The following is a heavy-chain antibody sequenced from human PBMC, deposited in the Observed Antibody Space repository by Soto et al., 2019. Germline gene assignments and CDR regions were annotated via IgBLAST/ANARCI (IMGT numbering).Heavy chain of an antibody. J-gene: IGHJ4*02. V-gene: IGHV3-15*01. CDR2: IKSKTDGGTT. CDR3: TTHSTWATFNY. CDR1: SFTFSNAW. Sequence: GWSLRLSCAASSFTFSNAWMSCVRQAPEKGLEWVGRIKSKTDGGTTDYAAPVKGRFTISRDDSKNTLSLHMNSLKTEDTTAYYCTTHSTWATFNYCAQGTLVTVSS.